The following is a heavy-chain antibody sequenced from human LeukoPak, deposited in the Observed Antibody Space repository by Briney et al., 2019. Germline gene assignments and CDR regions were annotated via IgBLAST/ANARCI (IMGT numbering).Heavy chain of an antibody. CDR2: IHTSGST. J-gene: IGHJ4*02. V-gene: IGHV4-4*07. CDR3: ARDPEGHGNYFDY. Sequence: SETLSLTCTVSGCSISSYFCTWIRQPAGKGLEWIGRIHTSGSTNYNPSLKSRVTMSVDTSKNQFSLKLSSVTAADTAVYYCARDPEGHGNYFDYWGQGALVTVSS. CDR1: GCSISSYF. D-gene: IGHD1-14*01.